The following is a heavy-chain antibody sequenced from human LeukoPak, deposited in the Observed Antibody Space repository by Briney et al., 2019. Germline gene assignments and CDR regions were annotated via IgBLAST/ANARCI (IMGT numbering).Heavy chain of an antibody. CDR2: FYYSGST. CDR1: GGSISSYY. CDR3: TRGSIAYYYMDV. D-gene: IGHD3-22*01. Sequence: SETLSLTCTVSGGSISSYYWSWIRQPPGKELEWIGYFYYSGSTNYNPSLKSRVTISVDTSKNQFSLKLSSVTAADTAVYYCTRGSIAYYYMDVWGKGTTVTISS. V-gene: IGHV4-59*01. J-gene: IGHJ6*03.